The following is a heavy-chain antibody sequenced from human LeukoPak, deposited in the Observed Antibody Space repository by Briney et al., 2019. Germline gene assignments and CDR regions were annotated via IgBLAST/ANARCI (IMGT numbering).Heavy chain of an antibody. V-gene: IGHV3-48*03. D-gene: IGHD3-22*01. CDR2: ISFSGSTI. CDR3: ARGGYYDSSGYYYVGYFHH. CDR1: GFTFSSYE. Sequence: GGSLRLSCAAPGFTFSSYEMNWVRQAPGKGLEWVSYISFSGSTIYYADSVKGRFTISRDNAKNSLYVQMNSLRAEDTAVYYCARGGYYDSSGYYYVGYFHHWGQGTLVTVST. J-gene: IGHJ1*01.